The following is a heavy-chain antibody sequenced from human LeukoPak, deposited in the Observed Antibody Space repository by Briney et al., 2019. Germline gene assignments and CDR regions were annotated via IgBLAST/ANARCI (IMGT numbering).Heavy chain of an antibody. Sequence: GGSLRLSCAAAGFTVSSYWVHWVRQAPGKGLVWVSRFNSDGSGTSYADSVKGRLTIPRDNAKNTLYLQMNSLRAEDTAVYYCAGRSGSYYSLNYWGQGTLVTVSS. CDR2: FNSDGSGT. J-gene: IGHJ4*02. V-gene: IGHV3-74*01. D-gene: IGHD3-10*01. CDR3: AGRSGSYYSLNY. CDR1: GFTVSSYW.